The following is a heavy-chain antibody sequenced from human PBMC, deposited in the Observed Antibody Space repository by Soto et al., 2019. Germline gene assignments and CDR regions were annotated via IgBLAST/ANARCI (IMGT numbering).Heavy chain of an antibody. CDR2: IIPIFGTA. D-gene: IGHD3-22*01. J-gene: IGHJ6*02. Sequence: QVQLVQSGAEVKKPGSSVKVSCKASGGTFSSYAISWVRQAPGQGLEWMGGIIPIFGTANYAQKFQGRVTITADESTSKASXELSSLRSEDTAVYYCATKYDSSGYYSYYYYGMDVWGQGTTVTVSS. CDR3: ATKYDSSGYYSYYYYGMDV. CDR1: GGTFSSYA. V-gene: IGHV1-69*12.